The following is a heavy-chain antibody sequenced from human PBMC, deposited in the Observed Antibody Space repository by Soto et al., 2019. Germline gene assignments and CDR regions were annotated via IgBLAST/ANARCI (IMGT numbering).Heavy chain of an antibody. D-gene: IGHD6-13*01. V-gene: IGHV5-51*01. J-gene: IGHJ6*02. CDR3: ARSPAAGTPYYYYYYGMDV. Sequence: PGESLKISCKASGYSFTSYWIGWVRQMPGKGLEWMGTIYPGDSDTRYSPSFQGQVTISADKSISTAYLQWSSLKASDTAMYYCARSPAAGTPYYYYYYGMDVWGQGTTVTVSS. CDR1: GYSFTSYW. CDR2: IYPGDSDT.